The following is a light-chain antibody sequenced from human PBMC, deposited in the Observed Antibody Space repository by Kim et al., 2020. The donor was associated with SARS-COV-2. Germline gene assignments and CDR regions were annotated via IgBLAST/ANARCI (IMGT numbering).Light chain of an antibody. CDR1: QSVSSN. CDR3: QQYNNWPPGGS. J-gene: IGKJ2*04. CDR2: GAC. V-gene: IGKV3-15*01. Sequence: PGERAHPSCQARQSVSSNLAWYQQKPGQGPRPLIHGACNRATGIPARFSGSGSGIGFTLHISSLQSEDFGVYYCQQYNNWPPGGSFGQGTKLEI.